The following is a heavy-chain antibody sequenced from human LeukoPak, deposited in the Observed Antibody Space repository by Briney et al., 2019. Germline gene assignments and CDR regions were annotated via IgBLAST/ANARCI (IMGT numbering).Heavy chain of an antibody. CDR3: APVYCNSTSCYHYFNC. CDR1: GITLTSYS. V-gene: IGHV3-48*01. CDR2: ISSTGNTI. Sequence: PGGSLRLSCAASGITLTSYSMNWVRQAPGKGLEWISYISSTGNTIYYADSVKARFTISRDNAKNSLYLQMNSLRVEDTAMYYCAPVYCNSTSCYHYFNCWGQGTLVTVSS. J-gene: IGHJ4*02. D-gene: IGHD2-2*01.